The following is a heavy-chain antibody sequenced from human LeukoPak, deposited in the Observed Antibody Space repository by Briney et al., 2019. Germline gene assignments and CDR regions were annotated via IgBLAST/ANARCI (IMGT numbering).Heavy chain of an antibody. Sequence: GGSLRLSCAASGFTFSSYWMHWVRQAPGKGLVWVSRINSDGSSTSYADSVKGRFAISRDNAKNTLYLQMNGLRAQDTAVYYCARDQIPAMVIFTYWGQGTLVTVSS. CDR2: INSDGSST. CDR3: ARDQIPAMVIFTY. J-gene: IGHJ4*02. CDR1: GFTFSSYW. V-gene: IGHV3-74*01. D-gene: IGHD5-18*01.